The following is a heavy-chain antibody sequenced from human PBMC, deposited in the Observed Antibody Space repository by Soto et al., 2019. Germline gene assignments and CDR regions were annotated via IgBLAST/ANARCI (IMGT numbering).Heavy chain of an antibody. CDR2: ISGSGGST. J-gene: IGHJ6*03. CDR1: GFTFSSYA. D-gene: IGHD5-12*01. CDR3: AKVAQLAATIHYYYYMDV. V-gene: IGHV3-23*01. Sequence: GGSLRLSCAASGFTFSSYAMSWVRQAPGKGLEWVSAISGSGGSTYYADSVKGRFTISRDNSKNTLYLQMNSLRAEDTAVYYCAKVAQLAATIHYYYYMDVWGKGTTVTVSS.